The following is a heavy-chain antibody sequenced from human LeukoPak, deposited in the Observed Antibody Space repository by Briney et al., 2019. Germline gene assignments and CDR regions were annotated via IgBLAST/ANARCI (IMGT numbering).Heavy chain of an antibody. CDR2: ISSSSSYI. CDR3: ARGAYCSGGSCYSDFDY. Sequence: GGSLRLSCAASGFTFSTYAMIWVRQAPGKGLEWVSSISSSSSYIYYADSVKGRFTISRDNAKNSLYLQMNSLRAEDTAVYYCARGAYCSGGSCYSDFDYWGQGTLVTVSS. J-gene: IGHJ4*02. V-gene: IGHV3-21*01. CDR1: GFTFSTYA. D-gene: IGHD2-15*01.